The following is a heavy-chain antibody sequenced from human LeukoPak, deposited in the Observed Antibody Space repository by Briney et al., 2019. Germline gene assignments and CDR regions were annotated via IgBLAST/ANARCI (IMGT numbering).Heavy chain of an antibody. V-gene: IGHV4-34*01. D-gene: IGHD2-2*01. J-gene: IGHJ5*02. CDR3: ARHVCSTSCYVGWFDP. CDR1: GGSFSGYS. CDR2: INHSGST. Sequence: SETLSLACAVYGGSFSGYSWSWIRQPPGKGLEWIGAINHSGSTNYNPSLKSRVTISVDTSKNQFSLKLSSVTAADTAVYYCARHVCSTSCYVGWFDPWGQGTLVTVSS.